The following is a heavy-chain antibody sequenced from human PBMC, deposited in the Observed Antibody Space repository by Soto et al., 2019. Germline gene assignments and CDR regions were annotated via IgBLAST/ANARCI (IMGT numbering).Heavy chain of an antibody. V-gene: IGHV1-69*06. CDR1: GGTFTSYA. CDR2: IIPIFGST. J-gene: IGHJ6*02. D-gene: IGHD2-21*01. Sequence: SVKVSCKASGGTFTSYAICWVRQAPGQGLEWMGGIIPIFGSTNYAQKFQGRVTITADRSTSTAYMELSSLRSDDTAVYYCARVVVKGCGNYYGMDVWGQGHTVTVSS. CDR3: ARVVVKGCGNYYGMDV.